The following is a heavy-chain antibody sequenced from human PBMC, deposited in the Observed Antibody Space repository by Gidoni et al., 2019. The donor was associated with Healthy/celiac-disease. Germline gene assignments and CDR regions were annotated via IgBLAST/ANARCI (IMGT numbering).Heavy chain of an antibody. D-gene: IGHD2-2*01. CDR2: ISGSGCST. CDR1: GFTFSSYA. CDR3: AKSEDIVVVPAAFGGRVYYGMDV. V-gene: IGHV3-23*01. Sequence: EVQLLESGGGLVQPGGSLRLSCAASGFTFSSYALSWVRQAPGKGLEWVSAISGSGCSTYYADSVKGRFTISRDNSKNTLYLQMNSLRAEDTAVYYCAKSEDIVVVPAAFGGRVYYGMDVWGQGTTVTVSS. J-gene: IGHJ6*02.